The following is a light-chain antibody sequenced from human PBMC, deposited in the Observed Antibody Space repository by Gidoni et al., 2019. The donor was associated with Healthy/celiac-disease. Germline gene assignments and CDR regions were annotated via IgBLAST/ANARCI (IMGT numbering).Light chain of an antibody. J-gene: IGKJ1*01. Sequence: EIVMTQAPATLSVSPGERATLSCRASQSVSSNLAWYQQKPGQAPRLLIYGASTRATGIPASFRGSGSGTEFTLTISSLQSEDFAVYYCHQYNNWPPWTFGQGTKVEIK. CDR1: QSVSSN. V-gene: IGKV3-15*01. CDR3: HQYNNWPPWT. CDR2: GAS.